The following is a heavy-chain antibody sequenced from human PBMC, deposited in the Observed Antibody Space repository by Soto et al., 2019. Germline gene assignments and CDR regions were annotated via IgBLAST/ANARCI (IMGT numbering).Heavy chain of an antibody. J-gene: IGHJ6*02. CDR3: ARSSPFYYGMDV. CDR1: GYTFTGYY. CDR2: INPNSGGT. D-gene: IGHD2-15*01. V-gene: IGHV1-2*04. Sequence: ASVTVSCKASGYTFTGYYMRWVRQAPGQGLEWMGWINPNSGGTNYAQKFQGWVTMTRDTSISTAYMELSRLRSDDTAVYYCARSSPFYYGMDVWGQGTTVTVSS.